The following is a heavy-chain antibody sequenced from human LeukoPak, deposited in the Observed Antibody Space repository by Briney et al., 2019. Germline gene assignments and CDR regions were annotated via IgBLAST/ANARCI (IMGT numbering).Heavy chain of an antibody. CDR3: ARPYGDPYV. CDR2: INPNSGGT. J-gene: IGHJ4*02. V-gene: IGHV1-2*06. D-gene: IGHD4-17*01. CDR1: GYTFTSYG. Sequence: GASVKVSCKASGYTFTSYGISWVRQAPGQGLEWMGRINPNSGGTNYAQKFQGRVTMTRDTSISTAYMELSRLRSDDTAVYYCARPYGDPYVWGQGTLVTVSS.